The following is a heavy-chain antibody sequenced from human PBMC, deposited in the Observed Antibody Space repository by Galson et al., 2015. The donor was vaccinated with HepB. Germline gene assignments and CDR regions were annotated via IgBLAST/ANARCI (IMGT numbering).Heavy chain of an antibody. CDR3: ARELDDYGGPDY. CDR2: ISSNGGST. D-gene: IGHD4-23*01. Sequence: SLRLSCAASGFTFSSYAMHWVRQAPGKGLEYVSAISSNGGSTYYANSVKGRFTISRDNSKNTLYLQMGSLRAEDMAVYYCARELDDYGGPDYWGQGTLVTVSS. J-gene: IGHJ4*02. CDR1: GFTFSSYA. V-gene: IGHV3-64*01.